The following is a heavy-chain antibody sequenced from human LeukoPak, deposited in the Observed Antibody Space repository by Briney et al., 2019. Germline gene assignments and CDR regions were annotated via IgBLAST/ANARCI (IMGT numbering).Heavy chain of an antibody. V-gene: IGHV4-61*08. Sequence: SQTLSLTCTVSGGSISSGGYYWSWIRQPPGKGLEWVGYISYSGSTNYNPSLKSRVTISVDTSKNQFSLKLSSVTAADTAIYYCARDGRAGSLFAYWGQGTLVTVSS. D-gene: IGHD6-19*01. J-gene: IGHJ4*02. CDR1: GGSISSGGYY. CDR3: ARDGRAGSLFAY. CDR2: ISYSGST.